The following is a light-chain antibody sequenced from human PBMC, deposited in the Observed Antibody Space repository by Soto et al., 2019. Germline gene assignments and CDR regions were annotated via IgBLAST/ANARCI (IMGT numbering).Light chain of an antibody. J-gene: IGKJ5*01. CDR1: QSVSNH. CDR3: QQRSRWPPS. Sequence: EIVLTQSPATLSLSPGERATLSCRASQSVSNHLVWHQQNPGQAPRLVIYDASSRATGIPARFSGSGSGTDFTLTISSLEPEDFAVYYCQQRSRWPPSFGQGTRLDIK. CDR2: DAS. V-gene: IGKV3-11*01.